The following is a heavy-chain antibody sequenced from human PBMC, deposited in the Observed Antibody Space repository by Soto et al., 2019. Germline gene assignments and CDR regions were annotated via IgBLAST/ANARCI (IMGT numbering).Heavy chain of an antibody. CDR1: GFTFDDYA. J-gene: IGHJ4*02. CDR3: AKDRGGYCSGGSCYYHYFDY. CDR2: ISWNSGSI. D-gene: IGHD2-15*01. Sequence: SLRLSCAASGFTFDDYAMHWVRQAPGKGLEWVSGISWNSGSIGYADSVKGRFTISRDNAKNSLYLQMNSLRAEDTALYYCAKDRGGYCSGGSCYYHYFDYWGQGTLVTV. V-gene: IGHV3-9*01.